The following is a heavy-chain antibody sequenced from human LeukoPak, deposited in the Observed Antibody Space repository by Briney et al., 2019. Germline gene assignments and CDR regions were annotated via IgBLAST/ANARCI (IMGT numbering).Heavy chain of an antibody. D-gene: IGHD2-21*02. CDR3: ARKGEVTAPTKNAFDI. CDR2: IKWNGGST. CDR1: GFTFDDYG. V-gene: IGHV3-20*04. Sequence: GGSLRLSCAASGFTFDDYGMSWVRQAPGKGLEWVSNIKWNGGSTGYADSVKGRFTISRDNAKNSLYLQMNSLRAEDTAVYFCARKGEVTAPTKNAFDIWGQGTMVTVSS. J-gene: IGHJ3*02.